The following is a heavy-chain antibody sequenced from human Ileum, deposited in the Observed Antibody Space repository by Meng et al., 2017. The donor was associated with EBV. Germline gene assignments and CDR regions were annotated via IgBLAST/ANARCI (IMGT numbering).Heavy chain of an antibody. J-gene: IGHJ4*02. CDR1: GFIYTSYN. CDR3: ARDGLMGDPFDY. V-gene: IGHV3-21*01. D-gene: IGHD2-21*02. Sequence: EVQLVESGGXXXXXGXSLXRSCVVSGFIYTSYNMNWVRQAPGKGLEWVSSISSAGSYIDYADSVKGRFTISRDNAENLLYLQMNSLRADDTAVYYCARDGLMGDPFDYWGQGTLVTVSS. CDR2: ISSAGSYI.